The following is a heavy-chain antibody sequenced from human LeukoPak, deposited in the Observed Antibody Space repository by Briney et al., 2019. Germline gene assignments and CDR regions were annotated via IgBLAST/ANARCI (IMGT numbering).Heavy chain of an antibody. J-gene: IGHJ4*02. CDR2: ISARNGNT. V-gene: IGHV1-18*01. D-gene: IGHD2-21*01. CDR1: GYSFTDYG. CDR3: ARDHALWSNCFDY. Sequence: ASVKVSCKTSGYSFTDYGITWVRQAPGQGLEWMGWISARNGNTNFSQRLQGRVTMTTGTSTSTAYMELRGLTSDDTAVYYCARDHALWSNCFDYWGQGTLVTVSS.